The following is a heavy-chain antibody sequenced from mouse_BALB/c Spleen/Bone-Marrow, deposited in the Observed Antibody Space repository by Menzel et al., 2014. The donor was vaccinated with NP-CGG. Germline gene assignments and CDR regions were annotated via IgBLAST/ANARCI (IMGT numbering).Heavy chain of an antibody. CDR3: ARDEYYAMDY. CDR2: IRNKANGYTT. J-gene: IGHJ4*01. Sequence: EVQLQESGGGLVQPGGSLRLSCATSGFTFTDYYMSWVRQPPGKALEWLGFIRNKANGYTTEYSASVKGRFTISRDNSQSILYLQMNTLRAEDSATYYCARDEYYAMDYWGQGTSVTVSS. V-gene: IGHV7-3*02. CDR1: GFTFTDYY.